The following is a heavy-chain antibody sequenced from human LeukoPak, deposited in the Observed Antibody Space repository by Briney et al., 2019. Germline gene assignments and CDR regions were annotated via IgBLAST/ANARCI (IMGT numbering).Heavy chain of an antibody. D-gene: IGHD1-26*01. V-gene: IGHV1-8*01. CDR3: ARVWGAIDY. Sequence: ASVKVSCKASGYTFTSYDINWVRQASGQGLEWMGWMNPKSGNTGSAQRFQGRVTMTRDTSISTAYMELSSLRSEDTAVYYCARVWGAIDYWGQGTLVTVSS. CDR2: MNPKSGNT. CDR1: GYTFTSYD. J-gene: IGHJ4*02.